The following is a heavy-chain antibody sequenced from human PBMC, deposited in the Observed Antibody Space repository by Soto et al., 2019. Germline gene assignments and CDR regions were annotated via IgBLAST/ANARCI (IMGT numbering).Heavy chain of an antibody. V-gene: IGHV3-7*05. CDR3: ASLNYYDSSGYSPY. J-gene: IGHJ4*02. CDR1: GFTFSSYW. CDR2: IKQDGSEK. D-gene: IGHD3-22*01. Sequence: GGSLRLSCAASGFTFSSYWMSWVRQAPGKGLGWVANIKQDGSEKYYVDSVEGRFTISRDNAKNSLYLQMNSLRAEDTAVYYCASLNYYDSSGYSPYWGQGTLVTVSS.